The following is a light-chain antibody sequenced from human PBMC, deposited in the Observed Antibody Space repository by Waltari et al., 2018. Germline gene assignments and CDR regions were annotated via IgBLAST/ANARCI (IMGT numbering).Light chain of an antibody. Sequence: SYVVTQPPSVSLAPGKTATITCGGDDIGRKNVCWSQQRPGQAPVLVVYDNSARSSGVPERFSGSNSGDTATLTISRVEVGDEADFYCQVWDSTTDHAIFGGGTKLTVL. CDR3: QVWDSTTDHAI. J-gene: IGLJ2*01. CDR2: DNS. V-gene: IGLV3-21*03. CDR1: DIGRKN.